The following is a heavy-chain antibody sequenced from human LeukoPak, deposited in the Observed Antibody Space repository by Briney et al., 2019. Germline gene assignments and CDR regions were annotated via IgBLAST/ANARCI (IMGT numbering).Heavy chain of an antibody. CDR3: AKHYGGGSPGDVFDY. V-gene: IGHV3-23*01. D-gene: IGHD3-16*01. CDR1: AFTFSSYA. CDR2: ISDGAGST. J-gene: IGHJ4*02. Sequence: PGPSLTPSCAPSAFTFSSYAMSSVRQAPGKWLGWVSGISDGAGSTYYADSVKGLFTISRHNSKNTLYLQMNSLRAEDTALYYCAKHYGGGSPGDVFDYWGQGTLVTVSS.